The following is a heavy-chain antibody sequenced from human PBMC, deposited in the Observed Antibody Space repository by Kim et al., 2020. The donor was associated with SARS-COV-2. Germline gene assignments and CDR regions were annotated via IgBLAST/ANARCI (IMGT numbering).Heavy chain of an antibody. J-gene: IGHJ4*02. CDR2: IYYSGST. D-gene: IGHD3-22*01. Sequence: SETLFLTCTVSGGSISSSSYYWGWIRQPPGKGLEWIGSIYYSGSTYYNPSLKSRVTISVDTSKNQFSLKLSSVTAADTAVYYCARLGDSSPVDYWGQGTLVTVSS. V-gene: IGHV4-39*01. CDR3: ARLGDSSPVDY. CDR1: GGSISSSSYY.